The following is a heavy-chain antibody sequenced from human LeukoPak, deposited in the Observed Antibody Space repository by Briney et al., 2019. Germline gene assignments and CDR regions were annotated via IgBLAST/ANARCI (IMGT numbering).Heavy chain of an antibody. J-gene: IGHJ4*02. D-gene: IGHD3-3*02. V-gene: IGHV3-15*01. CDR3: VESLAY. CDR2: IKRKTDGGTT. Sequence: GGSLRLSCAASGFTFTNTWMTWVRQAPGKGLEWVGRIKRKTDGGTTDYAAPVQGRFTISRDDSQNTLYLQMNSLQTEDTALYYCVESLAYWSRGTLVTVSS. CDR1: GFTFTNTW.